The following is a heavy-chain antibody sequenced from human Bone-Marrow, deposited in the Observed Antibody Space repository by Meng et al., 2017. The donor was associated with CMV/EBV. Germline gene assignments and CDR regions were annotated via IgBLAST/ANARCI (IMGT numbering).Heavy chain of an antibody. V-gene: IGHV3-11*01. J-gene: IGHJ5*02. CDR3: ARDPRNKGFDP. Sequence: GGFLRLSCVASGFTFSDYYMNWIRQAPGKGLEWLSYITGGGSTISYADSVKGRFTISRDNAQNSLYLQMDNLRAEDTAVYYCARDPRNKGFDPWGQGTLVTVSS. CDR1: GFTFSDYY. CDR2: ITGGGSTI.